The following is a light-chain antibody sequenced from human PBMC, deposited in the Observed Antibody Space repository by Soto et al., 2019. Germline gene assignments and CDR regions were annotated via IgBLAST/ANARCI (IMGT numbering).Light chain of an antibody. V-gene: IGKV4-1*01. CDR2: WAS. J-gene: IGKJ1*01. Sequence: DIAMTQSPDSLAVSLGERATMNCKSSQSVLYTSNNKNYLAWYQQKPGQPPKLLLAWASTRESGVPARFSGGGSGTNFTLTINSLQAEDVAVYVCQQYYSTPWTFGQGTKVEIK. CDR3: QQYYSTPWT. CDR1: QSVLYTSNNKNY.